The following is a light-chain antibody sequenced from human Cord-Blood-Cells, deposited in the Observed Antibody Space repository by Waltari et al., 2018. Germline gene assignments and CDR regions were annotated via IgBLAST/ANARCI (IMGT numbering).Light chain of an antibody. CDR2: EVS. J-gene: IGLJ1*01. Sequence: QSALTQPASVSGSPGQSITISCTGTSSDVGGYNYVSWYQPHPGKVPKLMIYEVSNRPSGVSNRFSGSKSGNTASLTISGLQAEDEADYYCSSYTSSSTYVFGTGTKVTVL. CDR3: SSYTSSSTYV. CDR1: SSDVGGYNY. V-gene: IGLV2-14*01.